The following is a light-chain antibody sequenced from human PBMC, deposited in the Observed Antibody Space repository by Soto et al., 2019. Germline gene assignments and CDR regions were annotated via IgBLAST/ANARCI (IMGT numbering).Light chain of an antibody. CDR1: SSEVGSYNL. CDR3: CSYAGSSTFYVV. CDR2: EGS. Sequence: QSALTQPASVSGSPGQSITISCTGTSSEVGSYNLVSWYQQHPGKAPKLLIYEGSKRPSGVSNRFSGSKSGNTASLTISGRPAEDEADYYCCSYAGSSTFYVVFGGGTKLTVL. V-gene: IGLV2-23*03. J-gene: IGLJ2*01.